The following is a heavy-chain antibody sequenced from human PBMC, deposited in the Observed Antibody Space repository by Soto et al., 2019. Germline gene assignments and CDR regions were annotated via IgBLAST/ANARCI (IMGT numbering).Heavy chain of an antibody. V-gene: IGHV1-46*01. CDR2: INPSSGGT. CDR3: ARESRAMDV. J-gene: IGHJ6*02. CDR1: GYMFTSYY. Sequence: QVQLVQSGAEVKKPGASVKVSCKASGYMFTSYYIHWVRQAPGQGLEWMGIINPSSGGTSYAQKFQGRVTMTRDTSTSTVYMDLSSLRSEDTAVYYCARESRAMDVWGQGTTVTVSS.